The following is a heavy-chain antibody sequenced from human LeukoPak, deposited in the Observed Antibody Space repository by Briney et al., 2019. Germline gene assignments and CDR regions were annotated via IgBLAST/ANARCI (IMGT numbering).Heavy chain of an antibody. J-gene: IGHJ4*02. CDR3: ARDSASSGWSPRGEDYFDY. CDR2: ISAYNGNT. D-gene: IGHD6-19*01. Sequence: ASVKVSCKASGYTFTSYGISWVRQAPGQGLEWMGWISAYNGNTNYAQKFQGRVTMTRDTSISTAYMELSRLRSDDTAVYYCARDSASSGWSPRGEDYFDYWGQGTLVTVSS. V-gene: IGHV1-18*01. CDR1: GYTFTSYG.